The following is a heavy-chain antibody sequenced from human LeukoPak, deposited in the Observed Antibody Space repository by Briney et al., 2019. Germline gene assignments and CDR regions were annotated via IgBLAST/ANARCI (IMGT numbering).Heavy chain of an antibody. CDR1: GGSISSGGYY. Sequence: SQTLSLTCTVSGGSISSGGYYWSWIRQHPGKVLGWIGYIYYSGSTYYNPSLKSRVTISVDTSKNQFSLKLSSVTAADTAVYYCARLTYYYDSSGYSGTDYWGQGTLVTVSS. CDR3: ARLTYYYDSSGYSGTDY. CDR2: IYYSGST. J-gene: IGHJ4*02. V-gene: IGHV4-31*03. D-gene: IGHD3-22*01.